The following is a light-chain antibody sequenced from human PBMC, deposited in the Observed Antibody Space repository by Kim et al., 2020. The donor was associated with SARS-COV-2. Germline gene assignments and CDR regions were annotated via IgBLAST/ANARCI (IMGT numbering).Light chain of an antibody. CDR3: QQYNDWPPLT. J-gene: IGKJ4*01. CDR1: QSVCTH. Sequence: EIEMTQSPASLSVFPGERVTLSCRASQSVCTHLAWYQQKPGQAPRLLIHGTSTRATDIPARFRGSGSGTEFTLTINSLQSEDFAIYYCQQYNDWPPLTFGGGTKVDIK. V-gene: IGKV3-15*01. CDR2: GTS.